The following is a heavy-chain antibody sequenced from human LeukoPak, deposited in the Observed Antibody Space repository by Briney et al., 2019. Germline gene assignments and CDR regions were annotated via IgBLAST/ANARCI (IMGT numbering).Heavy chain of an antibody. CDR2: IRYDGSNK. V-gene: IGHV3-30*02. D-gene: IGHD6-13*01. J-gene: IGHJ4*02. Sequence: GGSLRLSCAASGFTFSSYGMHWVRQAPGKGLEWVAFIRYDGSNKYYADSVKGRFTISRDNSKNTLYLQMNSLRAEDTAVYYCAKRSWLAAAGTFDYWGQGTPVTVSS. CDR1: GFTFSSYG. CDR3: AKRSWLAAAGTFDY.